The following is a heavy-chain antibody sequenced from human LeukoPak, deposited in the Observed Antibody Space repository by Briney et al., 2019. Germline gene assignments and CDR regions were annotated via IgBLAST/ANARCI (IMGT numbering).Heavy chain of an antibody. CDR2: IYYSGST. Sequence: SETLSLTCTVSGGSISSYYWSWIRQPPGKGLEWIGYIYYSGSTNYNPSLKSRVTISVDTSKNQFSLKLSSVTAADTAVYYCARVLAEMAAVWRDDVFDIWGQGTMVTVSS. CDR3: ARVLAEMAAVWRDDVFDI. J-gene: IGHJ3*02. V-gene: IGHV4-59*01. CDR1: GGSISSYY. D-gene: IGHD5-24*01.